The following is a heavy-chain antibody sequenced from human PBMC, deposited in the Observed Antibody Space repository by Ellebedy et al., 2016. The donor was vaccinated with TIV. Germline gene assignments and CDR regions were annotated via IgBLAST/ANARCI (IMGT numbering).Heavy chain of an antibody. Sequence: SETLSLTXTVSGDSMSNYYWNWIRQPPGKGLEWIGHIYNSGSTNYNPALKSRVTMSLDTSKNQFSLKLTSVTAADTAIYYCTRDRVGTTDVWGQGTLVTVSS. D-gene: IGHD1-26*01. CDR3: TRDRVGTTDV. J-gene: IGHJ4*02. CDR1: GDSMSNYY. V-gene: IGHV4-59*01. CDR2: IYNSGST.